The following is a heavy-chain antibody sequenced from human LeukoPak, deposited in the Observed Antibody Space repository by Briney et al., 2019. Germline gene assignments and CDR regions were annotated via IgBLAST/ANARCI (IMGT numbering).Heavy chain of an antibody. J-gene: IGHJ3*02. CDR1: GFTFSDYY. CDR2: ISSSGSTI. D-gene: IGHD3-22*01. Sequence: KSGGSLRLSCAASGFTFSDYYMSWIRQAPGKGLEWVSYISSSGSTIYYADSVKGRFTISRDNAKSSLYLQMNSLRAEDTAVYYCARESFYYDSSDTIWGQGTMVTVSS. CDR3: ARESFYYDSSDTI. V-gene: IGHV3-11*01.